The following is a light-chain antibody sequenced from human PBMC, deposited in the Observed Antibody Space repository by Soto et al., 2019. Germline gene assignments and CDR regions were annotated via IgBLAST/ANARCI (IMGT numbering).Light chain of an antibody. CDR1: SSNIGAGYD. J-gene: IGLJ2*01. CDR2: GNS. CDR3: QSYDSSLSGRGVV. Sequence: QSVLTQPPSVSGAPGQGVTISCTGSSSNIGAGYDVHWYQQLPGTAPKLLIYGNSNRPSGVPDRFSGSKSGTSASLAITGLQAEDEADYYCQSYDSSLSGRGVVFGGGTKLTVL. V-gene: IGLV1-40*01.